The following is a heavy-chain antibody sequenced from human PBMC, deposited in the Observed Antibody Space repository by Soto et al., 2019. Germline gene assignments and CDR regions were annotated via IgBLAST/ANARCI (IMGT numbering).Heavy chain of an antibody. V-gene: IGHV4-30-2*01. CDR3: ARGSIEYFDY. CDR1: GDSSSSDAYS. CDR2: IYHSGST. Sequence: PSETLSLTCTASGDSSSSDAYSWSWIRQPPGKGLEWIGYIYHSGSTSYNPSLKSRVTISVDGSKNQFSLKMNSVTAADTAVYYCARGSIEYFDYWGQGTLVTVSS. D-gene: IGHD2-2*01. J-gene: IGHJ4*02.